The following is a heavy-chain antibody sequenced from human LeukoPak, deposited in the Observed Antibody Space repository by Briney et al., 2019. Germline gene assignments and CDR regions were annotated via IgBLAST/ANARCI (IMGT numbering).Heavy chain of an antibody. J-gene: IGHJ1*01. CDR2: LYSGRST. D-gene: IGHD6-19*01. Sequence: PSETLSLTCSVSGGSLSGSRFHWGWVRQSPGKGLEWLGSLYSGRSTYQNPSLSSRVTISEDTSKNQFALKLTSVTAADTAVYYCARRTPVAGNEYFQLWRQGRLVLVSS. V-gene: IGHV4-39*06. CDR3: ARRTPVAGNEYFQL. CDR1: GGSLSGSRFH.